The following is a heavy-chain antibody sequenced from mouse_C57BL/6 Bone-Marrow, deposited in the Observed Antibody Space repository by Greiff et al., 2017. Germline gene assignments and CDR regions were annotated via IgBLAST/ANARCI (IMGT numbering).Heavy chain of an antibody. J-gene: IGHJ4*01. D-gene: IGHD1-1*01. Sequence: EVQLQQSGPELVKPGASVKISCKASGYTFTDYYMNWVKQSHGKSLEWIGDINPNNGGTSYNQKFKGKATLTVDKSSSTAYMELRSLTSEDSAVXYCARAAYGSIAMDYWGQGTSVTVSS. CDR2: INPNNGGT. CDR3: ARAAYGSIAMDY. CDR1: GYTFTDYY. V-gene: IGHV1-26*01.